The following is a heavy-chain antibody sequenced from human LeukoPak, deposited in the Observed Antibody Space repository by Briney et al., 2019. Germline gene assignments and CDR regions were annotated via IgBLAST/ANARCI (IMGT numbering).Heavy chain of an antibody. J-gene: IGHJ4*02. D-gene: IGHD4-11*01. CDR2: IWSDGTNR. CDR3: ARDAQRGFDYSNSLQY. Sequence: GGSLTLSCAATGFTFNHYGMHWVRQAPGKGLKWVAVIWSDGTNRYYSDSVKGRFTISRADSRKTVYLQMNRLRPKDTGMYYCARDAQRGFDYSNSLQYWGQGTPVTVST. V-gene: IGHV3-33*01. CDR1: GFTFNHYG.